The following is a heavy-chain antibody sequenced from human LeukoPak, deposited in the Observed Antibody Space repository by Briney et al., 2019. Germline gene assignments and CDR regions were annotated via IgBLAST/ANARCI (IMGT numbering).Heavy chain of an antibody. Sequence: GGSLRLSCVASGFTFSMYWMTWFRQAPGKGLEWVANMKQDGSQKNYVDSVKGRFTISRDNAKKSLYLQMNSLRGEDTAVYYCERGGTYDIWGQGTRVTLSS. CDR2: MKQDGSQK. V-gene: IGHV3-7*01. CDR3: ERGGTYDI. J-gene: IGHJ3*02. CDR1: GFTFSMYW.